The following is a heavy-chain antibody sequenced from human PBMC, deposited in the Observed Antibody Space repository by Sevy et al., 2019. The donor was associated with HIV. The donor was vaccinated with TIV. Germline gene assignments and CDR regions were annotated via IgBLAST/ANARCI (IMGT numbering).Heavy chain of an antibody. CDR3: ARDGGTLTTPGAFDF. Sequence: SETLSLTCAVSGGSISSGVYSWNWIRQSPGKGLEWIGCIYHTGSTYYNPSLKSRLTMSVDMSKNQFSLKMNSLTAADTAVYYCARDGGTLTTPGAFDFWGQGTMVTVSS. CDR1: GGSISSGVYS. CDR2: IYHTGST. D-gene: IGHD4-4*01. J-gene: IGHJ3*01. V-gene: IGHV4-30-2*06.